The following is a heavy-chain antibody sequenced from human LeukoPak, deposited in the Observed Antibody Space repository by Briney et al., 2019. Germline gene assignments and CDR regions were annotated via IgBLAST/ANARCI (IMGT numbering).Heavy chain of an antibody. CDR2: IRYDGSNK. V-gene: IGHV3-30*02. J-gene: IGHJ4*02. Sequence: GGSLRLSCAASGFTFSSYAMSWVRQAPGKGLEWVAFIRYDGSNKYYADSVKGRFTISRDNSKNTLYLQMNSLRAEDTAVYYCAKDSGRTVATGENYWGQGTLVTVSS. CDR1: GFTFSSYA. CDR3: AKDSGRTVATGENY. D-gene: IGHD4-23*01.